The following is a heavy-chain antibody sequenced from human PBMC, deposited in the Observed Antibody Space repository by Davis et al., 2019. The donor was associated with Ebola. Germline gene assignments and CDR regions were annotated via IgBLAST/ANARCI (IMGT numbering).Heavy chain of an antibody. CDR3: AREKTVTHYFDY. Sequence: MPSETLSLTCAVYGGSFSGYYWSWIRQPPGKGLEWIGEINHSGSTNYNPSLKSRVTISVDTSKNQFSLKLSSVTAADTAVYYCAREKTVTHYFDYWGQGTLVTVSS. CDR2: INHSGST. D-gene: IGHD4-11*01. V-gene: IGHV4-34*01. J-gene: IGHJ4*02. CDR1: GGSFSGYY.